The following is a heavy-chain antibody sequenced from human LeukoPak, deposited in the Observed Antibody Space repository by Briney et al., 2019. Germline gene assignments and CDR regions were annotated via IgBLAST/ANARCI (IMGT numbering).Heavy chain of an antibody. V-gene: IGHV4-4*07. CDR1: GGSISSYY. CDR2: IYTSGST. D-gene: IGHD3-16*01. CDR3: ARDSQEKLGFTLDY. J-gene: IGHJ4*02. Sequence: SETLSLTCTVSGGSISSYYWSWIRQPAGKGLEWIGRIYTSGSTNYNPSLKSRVTMSVDTSKNQFSLKLSSVTAADTAVYYCARDSQEKLGFTLDYWGQGTLVTVPS.